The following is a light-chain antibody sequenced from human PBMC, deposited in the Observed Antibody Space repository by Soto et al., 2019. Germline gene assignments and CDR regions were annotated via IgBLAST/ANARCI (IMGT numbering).Light chain of an antibody. Sequence: EIVMTQSPATLSVSPGERATLSCRASRDVRNNLAWYQQKGGQSPRLLIYGASTRATGIPRRFSGSGSGTDFTLTINSLQSEDFAVYYCQQYDQWPPWTFGQGTTVEIK. CDR1: RDVRNN. V-gene: IGKV3-15*01. CDR3: QQYDQWPPWT. J-gene: IGKJ1*01. CDR2: GAS.